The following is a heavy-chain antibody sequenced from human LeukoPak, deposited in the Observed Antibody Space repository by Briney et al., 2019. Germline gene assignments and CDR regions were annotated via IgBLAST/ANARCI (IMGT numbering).Heavy chain of an antibody. CDR1: GGSFSGYY. CDR3: ARGPSSSWYLDY. J-gene: IGHJ4*02. CDR2: INHSGST. D-gene: IGHD6-13*01. V-gene: IGHV4-34*01. Sequence: SETLSLTCAVYGGSFSGYYWSWIRQPPGKGLEWIGEINHSGSTNYNPSLKSRVTISVDTSKNHFSLKLSSVTAADTAVYYCARGPSSSWYLDYWGQGTLVTVSS.